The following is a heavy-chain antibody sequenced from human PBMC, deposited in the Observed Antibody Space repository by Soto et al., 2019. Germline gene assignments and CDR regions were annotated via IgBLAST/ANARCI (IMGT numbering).Heavy chain of an antibody. V-gene: IGHV1-18*01. CDR1: GYTFTSYG. CDR3: ARRSTYYYDSSGYYDWFDH. CDR2: ISAYNGNT. J-gene: IGHJ5*02. D-gene: IGHD3-22*01. Sequence: GXSVKVSCEASGYTFTSYGISWVRQAPGQGLEWMGWISAYNGNTNYAQKLQGRVTMTTDTSTSTGYMELRSLRSDDTAVYYCARRSTYYYDSSGYYDWFDHWGQGTLVTVSS.